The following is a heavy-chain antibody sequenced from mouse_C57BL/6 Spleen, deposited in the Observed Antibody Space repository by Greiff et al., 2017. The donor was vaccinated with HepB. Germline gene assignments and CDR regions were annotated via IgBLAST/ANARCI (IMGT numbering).Heavy chain of an antibody. J-gene: IGHJ2*01. Sequence: VQLQQSGTELVKPGASVKLSCKASGYTFTSYWMHWVKQRPGQGLEWIGNINPSNGGTNYNEKFKSKATLTVDKSSSTAYMQRSSLTSGDSAVYYCARFITTVGDYWGQGTTLTVAS. D-gene: IGHD1-1*01. CDR2: INPSNGGT. CDR1: GYTFTSYW. CDR3: ARFITTVGDY. V-gene: IGHV1-53*01.